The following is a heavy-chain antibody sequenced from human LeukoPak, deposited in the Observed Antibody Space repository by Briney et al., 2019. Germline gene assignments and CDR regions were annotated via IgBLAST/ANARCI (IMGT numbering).Heavy chain of an antibody. CDR1: GGSFSGYY. CDR3: AREKFGELLYY. J-gene: IGHJ4*02. Sequence: PSETLSLTCAVYGGSFSGYYWSWIRQPPGKGLEWIGEINHSGSTNYNPFLKSRVTISVDTSKNQFSLKLSSVTAADTAVYYCAREKFGELLYYWGQGTLVTVSS. CDR2: INHSGST. V-gene: IGHV4-34*01. D-gene: IGHD3-10*01.